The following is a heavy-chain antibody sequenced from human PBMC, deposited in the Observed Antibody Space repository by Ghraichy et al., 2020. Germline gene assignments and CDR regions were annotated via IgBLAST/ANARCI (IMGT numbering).Heavy chain of an antibody. CDR3: AKGRSGSSSSCYNY. CDR2: ISDTGGST. J-gene: IGHJ4*02. Sequence: GGSLRLSEIGRAHVCTPYAFRRVLCPLLLELKWVSTISDTGGSTYYADSVTGRFTISRDNSKNTMYLQMNSLRAEDTAVYYCAKGRSGSSSSCYNYWGQ. D-gene: IGHD2-2*02. V-gene: IGHV3-23*01. CDR1: AHVCTPYA.